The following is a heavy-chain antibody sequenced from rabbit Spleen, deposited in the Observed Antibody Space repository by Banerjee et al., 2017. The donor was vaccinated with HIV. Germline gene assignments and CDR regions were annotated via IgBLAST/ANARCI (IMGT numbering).Heavy chain of an antibody. V-gene: IGHV1S40*01. J-gene: IGHJ6*01. Sequence: QSLEESGGGLVKPGASLTLTCKASGFSFSFKDVMCWVRQAPGKGLEWIACINTITGTAVYATWAKGRFTISKTSSTTVTLQKTSLTVADTATYFCARDTATSFSSYGMDLWGPGTLVTVS. CDR1: GFSFSFKDV. CDR2: INTITGTA. D-gene: IGHD1-1*01. CDR3: ARDTATSFSSYGMDL.